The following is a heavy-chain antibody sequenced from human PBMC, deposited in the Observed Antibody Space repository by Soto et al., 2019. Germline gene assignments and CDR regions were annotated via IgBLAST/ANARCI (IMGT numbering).Heavy chain of an antibody. V-gene: IGHV4-34*01. CDR3: AREGRITIFGVGGYNWFDP. Sequence: PSETLSLTCAVYGWSFSGYYWSWIRQPPGKGLEWIGEINHSGSTNYNPSLKSRVTISVDTSKNQFSLKLSSVTAADTAVYYCAREGRITIFGVGGYNWFDPWGQGTLVTVSS. CDR1: GWSFSGYY. D-gene: IGHD3-3*01. CDR2: INHSGST. J-gene: IGHJ5*02.